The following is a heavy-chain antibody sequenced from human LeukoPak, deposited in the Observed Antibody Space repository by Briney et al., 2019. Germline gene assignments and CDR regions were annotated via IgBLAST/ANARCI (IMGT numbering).Heavy chain of an antibody. D-gene: IGHD6-19*01. V-gene: IGHV1-2*06. CDR2: INPNNGGT. J-gene: IGHJ4*02. CDR1: GYTFTGYY. CDR3: ARVGIAVAGNPFDY. Sequence: ASVKVSCKASGYTFTGYYMHWVRQAPGQGLEWMGRINPNNGGTNYAQKFQGRVTMTRDTSTSTAYMELSRLRSDDTAVYYCARVGIAVAGNPFDYWGQGTLVTVSS.